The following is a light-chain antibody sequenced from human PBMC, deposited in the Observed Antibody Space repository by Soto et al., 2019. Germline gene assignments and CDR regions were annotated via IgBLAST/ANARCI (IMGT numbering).Light chain of an antibody. V-gene: IGKV3-11*01. CDR3: QQRFDWPKIT. CDR1: QSVSNY. J-gene: IGKJ5*01. Sequence: EIVLTQSPATLSLSPGERVTLSCRASQSVSNYLAWYQQKPGQAPRLLVSAASNRATGIPARFSGSGSGTEVTLTIISLEPEDFGVFYCQQRFDWPKITFGQGPRLEIK. CDR2: AAS.